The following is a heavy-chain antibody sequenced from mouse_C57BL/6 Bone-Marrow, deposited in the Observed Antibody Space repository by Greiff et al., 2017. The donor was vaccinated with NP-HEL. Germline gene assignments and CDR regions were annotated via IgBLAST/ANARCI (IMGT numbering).Heavy chain of an antibody. CDR1: GYSITSGYY. J-gene: IGHJ3*01. V-gene: IGHV3-6*01. D-gene: IGHD2-3*01. CDR3: ARSYDGYDGDGFAY. CDR2: ISYDGSK. Sequence: EVKLQESGPGLVKPSQSLSLTCSVTGYSITSGYYWNWIRQFPGNKLEWMGYISYDGSKNYNPSLKNRISITRDTSKNQFYLKLNTVTTEDTATYYCARSYDGYDGDGFAYWGQGTLVTVSS.